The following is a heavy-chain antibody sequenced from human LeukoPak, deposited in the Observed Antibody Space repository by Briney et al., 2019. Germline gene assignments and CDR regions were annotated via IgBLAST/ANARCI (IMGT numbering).Heavy chain of an antibody. Sequence: SGGSLRLSCAASGFTFSSYAMSWVRQAPGKGREWFSAISGSGGSTYYADSVKGRFTISRDNSKNTLYLQMNSLRAEDTSVYYCAKGDYLYPGTNLFDYWGQGTLVTVSS. CDR2: ISGSGGST. V-gene: IGHV3-23*01. CDR1: GFTFSSYA. D-gene: IGHD4-17*01. J-gene: IGHJ4*02. CDR3: AKGDYLYPGTNLFDY.